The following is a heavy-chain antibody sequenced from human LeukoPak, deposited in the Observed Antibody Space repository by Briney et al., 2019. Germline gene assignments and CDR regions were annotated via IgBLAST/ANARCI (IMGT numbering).Heavy chain of an antibody. Sequence: GASVKVSCKASGYTFTSYGISWVRQAPGQGLEWMGWISAYNGNTNYAQKLQGRVTMTTDTSTSTAYMELRSLRSDDTAVYYCARLLGYCSSTSCLNYYYYMDVWGKGTTVTVSS. CDR1: GYTFTSYG. V-gene: IGHV1-18*01. CDR2: ISAYNGNT. J-gene: IGHJ6*03. CDR3: ARLLGYCSSTSCLNYYYYMDV. D-gene: IGHD2-2*01.